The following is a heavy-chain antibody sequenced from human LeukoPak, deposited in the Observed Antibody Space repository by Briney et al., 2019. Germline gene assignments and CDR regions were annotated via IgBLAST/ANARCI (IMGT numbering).Heavy chain of an antibody. CDR3: ARDLVPTGGRPGSSDY. D-gene: IGHD2-15*01. Sequence: ASVKVSCKASGYTFTNYGISWVRQAPGQGLEWMGWISAYNGNTNYAENLQGTVTMTTDKSTSTAYMELRSLRSDDTAVYYCARDLVPTGGRPGSSDYWGQGILVTVSS. CDR1: GYTFTNYG. J-gene: IGHJ4*02. CDR2: ISAYNGNT. V-gene: IGHV1-18*01.